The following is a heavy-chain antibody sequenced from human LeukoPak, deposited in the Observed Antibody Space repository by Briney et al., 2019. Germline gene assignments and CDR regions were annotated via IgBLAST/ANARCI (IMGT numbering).Heavy chain of an antibody. V-gene: IGHV1-2*02. J-gene: IGHJ3*02. CDR1: GYTFTGYY. CDR2: INPNSGGT. CDR3: ATYSMGITIFGVDDDAFDI. Sequence: ASVKLSCKASGYTFTGYYMHWVRQAPGQGLEWMGWINPNSGGTNYAQKFQGRVTMTRDTSISTAYMELSRLRSDDTAVYYCATYSMGITIFGVDDDAFDIWGQGTMVTVSS. D-gene: IGHD3-3*01.